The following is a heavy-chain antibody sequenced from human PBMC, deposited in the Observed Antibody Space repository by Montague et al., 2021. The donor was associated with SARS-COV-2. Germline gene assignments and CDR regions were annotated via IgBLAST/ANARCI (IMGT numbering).Heavy chain of an antibody. CDR3: ARGGGYSYGGIDY. V-gene: IGHV4-34*01. CDR2: INHSGST. D-gene: IGHD5-18*01. J-gene: IGHJ4*02. Sequence: SETLSLTCTLYGGSFSGYYWSWIRQPPGKGLEWIGEINHSGSTNYNPSLKSRVTISVDTSKNQFSLKLSSVTAADTAVYYCARGGGYSYGGIDYWGQGTLVTVSS. CDR1: GGSFSGYY.